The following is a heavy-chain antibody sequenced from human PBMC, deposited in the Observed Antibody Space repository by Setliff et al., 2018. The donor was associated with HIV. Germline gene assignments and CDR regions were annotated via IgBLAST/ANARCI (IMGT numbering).Heavy chain of an antibody. D-gene: IGHD2-15*01. CDR3: VVYFIGNGGRGL. CDR2: IYYSGST. Sequence: SETLSLTCTVSGGSIISGDHYWSWIRQPPGKGLEWIDYIYYSGSTYYNPSLKSRVTISVDTSKNQFSLRLNSVTAADTAHYFCVVYFIGNGGRGLWGQGTQVTVSS. V-gene: IGHV4-30-4*02. CDR1: GGSIISGDHY. J-gene: IGHJ4*02.